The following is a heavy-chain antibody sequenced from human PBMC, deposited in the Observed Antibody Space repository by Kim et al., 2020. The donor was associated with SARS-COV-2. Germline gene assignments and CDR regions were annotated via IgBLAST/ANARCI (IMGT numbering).Heavy chain of an antibody. CDR2: IKSKTDGGTT. J-gene: IGHJ4*02. D-gene: IGHD3-16*02. CDR3: LVSPSPYDYVWGSYRSILGYYFDY. Sequence: GGSLRLSCAASGFTFSNAWMSWVRQAPGKGLEWVGRIKSKTDGGTTDYAAPVKGRFTISRDDSKNTLYLQMNSLKTEDTAVYYCLVSPSPYDYVWGSYRSILGYYFDYWGQGTLVTVSS. CDR1: GFTFSNAW. V-gene: IGHV3-15*01.